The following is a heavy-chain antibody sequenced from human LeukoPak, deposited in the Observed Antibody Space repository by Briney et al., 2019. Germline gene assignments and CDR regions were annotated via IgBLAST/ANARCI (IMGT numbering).Heavy chain of an antibody. V-gene: IGHV4-4*09. CDR1: GGSISSYY. CDR3: ARHSGAVPI. CDR2: IYTSGST. J-gene: IGHJ3*02. Sequence: PSETLSLTCTVSGGSISSYYWSCIRQPPGKGLEWIGYIYTSGSTNYNPSLKSRVTISVDTSKNQFSLKLSSVTAADTAVYYCARHSGAVPIWGQGTMVTVSS. D-gene: IGHD1-26*01.